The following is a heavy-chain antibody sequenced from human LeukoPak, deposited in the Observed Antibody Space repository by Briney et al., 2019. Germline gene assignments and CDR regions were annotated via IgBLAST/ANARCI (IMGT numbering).Heavy chain of an antibody. CDR2: LYSGSDT. CDR3: ARVGDHFHWYLDL. J-gene: IGHJ2*01. V-gene: IGHV3-53*01. Sequence: PGGSLRLSCAASGFTVSTKYMNGVRQAPGKGLEWVSILYSGSDTYYADSVKGRFTISRDSSKNILSLQMNNLRAEDTAVYYCARVGDHFHWYLDLWGRGTLVTVSS. D-gene: IGHD3-10*01. CDR1: GFTVSTKY.